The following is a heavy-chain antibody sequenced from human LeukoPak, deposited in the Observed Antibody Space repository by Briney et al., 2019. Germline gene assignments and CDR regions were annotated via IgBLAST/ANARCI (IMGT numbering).Heavy chain of an antibody. J-gene: IGHJ4*02. CDR3: AREIRSGSYPYYFDY. V-gene: IGHV3-66*01. CDR2: IHTDGTT. D-gene: IGHD1-26*01. Sequence: GGSLRLSCAASGFSVSNDYMSWVRQAPGKGLEWVSVIHTDGTTYYADSVKGRFTISRDNAKNTLYLQMNSLRAEDTAVYYCAREIRSGSYPYYFDYWGQGTLVTVSS. CDR1: GFSVSNDY.